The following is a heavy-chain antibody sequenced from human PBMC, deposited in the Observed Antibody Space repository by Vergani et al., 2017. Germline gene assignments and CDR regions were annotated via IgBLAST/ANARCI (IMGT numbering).Heavy chain of an antibody. Sequence: QAQLVQSGAEVKKPGASVRVSCKASSYPFSRYGISWVRQAPGQGLEWMGWISAYSGETRYARSRQGRVTMTTDASTNTAYMSLRSLRSDDTAIYYCSRVGFYSSRNDFKFYGLGVWGQGTTVTVTS. CDR3: SRVGFYSSRNDFKFYGLGV. CDR1: SYPFSRYG. CDR2: ISAYSGET. V-gene: IGHV1-18*01. J-gene: IGHJ6*02. D-gene: IGHD3/OR15-3a*01.